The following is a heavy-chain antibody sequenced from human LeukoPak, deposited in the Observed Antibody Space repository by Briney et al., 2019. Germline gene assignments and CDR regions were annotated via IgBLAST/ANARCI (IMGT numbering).Heavy chain of an antibody. J-gene: IGHJ6*03. CDR3: ARDSAMVYAIQRMNV. Sequence: SQTLSLTCTVSGGSISSGGYYWSWIRQHPGKGLEWIGYIYYSGRTYYNPSLKSRVTISVDTSKNQFSLKLSSVTAADTAVYYCARDSAMVYAIQRMNVWGKGTTVTVSS. V-gene: IGHV4-31*03. CDR1: GGSISSGGYY. D-gene: IGHD2-8*01. CDR2: IYYSGRT.